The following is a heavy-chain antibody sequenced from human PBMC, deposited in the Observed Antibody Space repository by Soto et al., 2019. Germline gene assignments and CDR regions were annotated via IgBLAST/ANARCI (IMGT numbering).Heavy chain of an antibody. D-gene: IGHD6-19*01. CDR3: AKVRYSSPMGYYYGMDV. Sequence: SVKVSCKASRVAFSKFIVTWVRQAPGLGLEWVGGIIPIFGTANYAQKFQGRVTITADEPTSTSYMEVNNLRSEDTAVYYCAKVRYSSPMGYYYGMDVWGQGTTVTVSS. V-gene: IGHV1-69*13. CDR2: IIPIFGTA. J-gene: IGHJ6*02. CDR1: RVAFSKFI.